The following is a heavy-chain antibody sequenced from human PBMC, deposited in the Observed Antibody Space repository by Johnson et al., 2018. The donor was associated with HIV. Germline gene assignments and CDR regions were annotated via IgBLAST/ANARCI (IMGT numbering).Heavy chain of an antibody. J-gene: IGHJ3*02. V-gene: IGHV3-30*04. CDR1: GITFSTYA. CDR2: ITDDVNNK. D-gene: IGHD1-1*01. CDR3: ARVLGTSDAFDI. Sequence: QVQLVESGGGVVQPGRSLRLSCAASGITFSTYAMHWVRQAPGKGLEWVAIITDDVNNKYYADSVKGRFTISRDNAKNSLYLQMNSLRAEDTAVYYCARVLGTSDAFDIWGQGTMVTVSS.